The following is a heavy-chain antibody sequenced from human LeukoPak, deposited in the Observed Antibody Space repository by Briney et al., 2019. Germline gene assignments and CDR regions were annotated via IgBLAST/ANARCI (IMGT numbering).Heavy chain of an antibody. CDR1: GGSFSGYY. D-gene: IGHD2-2*01. CDR3: ARAGAIVVVPAAMISGVCGFDY. J-gene: IGHJ4*02. Sequence: SETLSLTCAVYGGSFSGYYWSWIRQPPGKGLEGMGEINHSGSTNYNPALKSRVTISVDTSKNQFSLKLSSVPAADTAVYYCARAGAIVVVPAAMISGVCGFDYWGQGTLVTVSS. V-gene: IGHV4-34*01. CDR2: INHSGST.